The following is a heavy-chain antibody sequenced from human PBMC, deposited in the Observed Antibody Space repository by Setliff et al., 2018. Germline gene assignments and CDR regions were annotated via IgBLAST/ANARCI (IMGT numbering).Heavy chain of an antibody. CDR1: GFTFSSYG. V-gene: IGHV3-33*06. D-gene: IGHD6-19*01. J-gene: IGHJ3*02. CDR3: AKRMGVAGTRLGAFDI. Sequence: PGGSLRLSCAASGFTFSSYGMHWVRQAPGKGLEWVAVIWYDGSNKYYADSVKGRFTISRDNSKNTLYLQMNSLRAEDTAVYYCAKRMGVAGTRLGAFDIWGQGTMVTVSS. CDR2: IWYDGSNK.